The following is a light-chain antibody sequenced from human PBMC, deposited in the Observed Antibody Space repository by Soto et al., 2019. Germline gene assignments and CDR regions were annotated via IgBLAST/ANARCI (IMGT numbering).Light chain of an antibody. CDR3: HSYDSSLSGSV. CDR1: SSNIGAGYD. CDR2: GNS. Sequence: QSVLTQPPSASGAPGQRVTISCTGSSSNIGAGYDVHWYQQLPGTAPKLLIYGNSNRPSGVPDRFSGSKSGTSASLAITGLQAEDEADYYCHSYDSSLSGSVFGGGTKVTVL. V-gene: IGLV1-40*01. J-gene: IGLJ3*02.